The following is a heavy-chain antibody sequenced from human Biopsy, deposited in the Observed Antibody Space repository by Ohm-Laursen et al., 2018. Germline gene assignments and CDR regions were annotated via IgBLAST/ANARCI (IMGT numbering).Heavy chain of an antibody. D-gene: IGHD2-2*01. Sequence: SLRLSCAASGFDFSDYSMSWVRQAPGKGLEWVSYVTTTSSYIYYADSVKGRFTISRDNAKNSLYLQMNSLRAEDTAVYYCARVLLPAAAVPYGMDVWGQGTTVTVSS. J-gene: IGHJ6*02. V-gene: IGHV3-21*01. CDR1: GFDFSDYS. CDR3: ARVLLPAAAVPYGMDV. CDR2: VTTTSSYI.